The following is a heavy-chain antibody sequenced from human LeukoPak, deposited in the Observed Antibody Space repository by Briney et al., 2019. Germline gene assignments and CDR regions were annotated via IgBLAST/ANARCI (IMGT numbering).Heavy chain of an antibody. CDR1: GGSFSGYY. CDR3: ARLGGDIAGAGTIDY. V-gene: IGHV4-34*01. D-gene: IGHD6-13*01. J-gene: IGHJ4*02. Sequence: SETLSLTCAVYGGSFSGYYWCWIRQPPGKGLEWIGEIDHSGSTNYNPSLKSRVTISVDTSKNQFSLKLSSVTAADTAVYYCARLGGDIAGAGTIDYWGQGTLVTVSS. CDR2: IDHSGST.